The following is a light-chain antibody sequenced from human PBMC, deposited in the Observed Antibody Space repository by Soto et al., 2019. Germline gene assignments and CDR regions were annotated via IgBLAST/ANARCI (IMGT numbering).Light chain of an antibody. CDR2: GAS. Sequence: EILMTQSPATLSLSPGEGATLSCRASQSFNSIYLAWYQQKPGQAPRLLIYGASSRATGIPDRFSGSGSGTDFTLTISRLEPEDFAVYYCHQYDSWTFGQGTKVDIK. V-gene: IGKV3-20*01. CDR3: HQYDSWT. J-gene: IGKJ1*01. CDR1: QSFNSIY.